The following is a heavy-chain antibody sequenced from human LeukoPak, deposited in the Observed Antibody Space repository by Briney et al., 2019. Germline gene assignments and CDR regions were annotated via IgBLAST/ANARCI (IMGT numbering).Heavy chain of an antibody. V-gene: IGHV4-34*01. CDR2: INHSGST. CDR1: GASIRSGDYY. D-gene: IGHD1-26*01. J-gene: IGHJ4*02. Sequence: PSETLSLTCTVSGASIRSGDYYWSWIRQPPGKGLEWIGEINHSGSTNYNPSLKSRVTISVDTSKNQFSLKLSSVTAADTAVYYCARGRLDNVGGSYERDKRESPQFDYWGQGTLVTVSS. CDR3: ARGRLDNVGGSYERDKRESPQFDY.